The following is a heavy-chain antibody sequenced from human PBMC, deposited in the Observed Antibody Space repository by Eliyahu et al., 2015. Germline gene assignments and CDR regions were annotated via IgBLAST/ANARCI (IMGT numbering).Heavy chain of an antibody. D-gene: IGHD4-23*01. V-gene: IGHV5-51*01. Sequence: EVQLVQSGAEVXKPGESLKISCKGSGYSFTNYXIGWVRQMPGKGLEWMGIIYPGDSDTRYSPSFEGXVTISADKSVSTAYLQWXSLKASDTAMYFCARQSGLGGGNHNAFDIWGQGTMVTVSS. J-gene: IGHJ3*02. CDR2: IYPGDSDT. CDR1: GYSFTNYX. CDR3: ARQSGLGGGNHNAFDI.